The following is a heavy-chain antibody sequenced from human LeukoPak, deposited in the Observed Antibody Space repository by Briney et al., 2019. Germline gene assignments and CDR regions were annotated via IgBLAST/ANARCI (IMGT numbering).Heavy chain of an antibody. V-gene: IGHV4-39*01. CDR2: IYYSGST. D-gene: IGHD3-10*01. J-gene: IGHJ5*02. Sequence: SETLSLTCIVSGGSISSGTYYWAWIRQPPGKGLEWIGSIYYSGSTYYNPSLKSRVTISVDTSKNQFSLKLSSVTAADTAVYYCARPNYGSGTYSWFDPWGQGTLVTVSS. CDR1: GGSISSGTYY. CDR3: ARPNYGSGTYSWFDP.